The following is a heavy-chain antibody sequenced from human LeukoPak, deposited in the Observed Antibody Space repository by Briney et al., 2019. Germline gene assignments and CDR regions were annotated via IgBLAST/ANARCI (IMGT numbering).Heavy chain of an antibody. Sequence: GGSLRLSCAASGFTFDDYAMHWVRQAPGKGLEWVSGISWNSGSIGYADSVKGRFTISRDNAKNSLYLQMNSLRAEDMALYYCAKDSSGSYYGPGRFFDYWGQETLVTVSS. V-gene: IGHV3-9*03. CDR2: ISWNSGSI. CDR1: GFTFDDYA. D-gene: IGHD1-26*01. CDR3: AKDSSGSYYGPGRFFDY. J-gene: IGHJ4*02.